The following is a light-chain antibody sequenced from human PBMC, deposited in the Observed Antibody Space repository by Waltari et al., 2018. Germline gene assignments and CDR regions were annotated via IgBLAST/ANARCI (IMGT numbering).Light chain of an antibody. CDR3: GSYAGRGTYV. V-gene: IGLV2-23*02. J-gene: IGLJ1*01. Sequence: QSALPQPASVSGTPGQSITIPCSGTTSDVGRYALVSWYQPHPGEAPKLLIFEVFKRPPDPSSRFSGAKSGSTASLTISGLQPEDEADYYCGSYAGRGTYVFGSGTKVTVL. CDR1: TSDVGRYAL. CDR2: EVF.